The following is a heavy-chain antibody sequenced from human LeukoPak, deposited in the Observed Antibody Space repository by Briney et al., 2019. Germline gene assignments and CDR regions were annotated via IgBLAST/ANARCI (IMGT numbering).Heavy chain of an antibody. Sequence: PSETLSLTCTVSGGSISSSGYYWGWIRQPPGKGLEWIASIYYSGSTYYNPSLKSRVTISVDTSKNQLSLKLSSLTAADTAVYYCARHEFSGSYYGLSWFDPWGQGTLVTVSS. D-gene: IGHD1-26*01. CDR1: GGSISSSGYY. CDR2: IYYSGST. CDR3: ARHEFSGSYYGLSWFDP. V-gene: IGHV4-39*01. J-gene: IGHJ5*02.